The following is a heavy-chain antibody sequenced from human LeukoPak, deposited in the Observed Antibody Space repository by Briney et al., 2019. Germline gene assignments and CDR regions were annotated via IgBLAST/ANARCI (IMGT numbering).Heavy chain of an antibody. CDR3: ARDSPFWSGYHYYYYGIDV. V-gene: IGHV3-66*01. D-gene: IGHD3-3*01. CDR2: IYSGGST. Sequence: GGSLRLSCAASGFTVSSNYMSWVRQAPGKGLEWVSVIYSGGSTYYADSVKGRFTISRDNSKNTLYLQMNSLRAEDTAVYYCARDSPFWSGYHYYYYGIDVWGQGTTVTVSS. J-gene: IGHJ6*02. CDR1: GFTVSSNY.